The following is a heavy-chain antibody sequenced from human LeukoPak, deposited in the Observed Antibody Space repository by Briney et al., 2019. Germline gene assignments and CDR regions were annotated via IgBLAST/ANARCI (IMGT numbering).Heavy chain of an antibody. V-gene: IGHV1-8*01. CDR3: AREYQLLTNRYYYYYMDV. CDR1: GYTFTSYD. D-gene: IGHD2-2*01. CDR2: MNPNSGNT. Sequence: ASVKVSCKASGYTFTSYDINWVRQATGQGLEWMGWMNPNSGNTGYAQKFQGRVTMTRNTSISTAYMELSSLRSEDTAVYYCAREYQLLTNRYYYYYMDVWGKGTTVTVSS. J-gene: IGHJ6*03.